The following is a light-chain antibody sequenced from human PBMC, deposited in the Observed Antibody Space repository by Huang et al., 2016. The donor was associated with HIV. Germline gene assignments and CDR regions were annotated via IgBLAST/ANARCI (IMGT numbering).Light chain of an antibody. CDR1: QTIDNK. V-gene: IGKV3-15*01. CDR2: ASS. Sequence: DIVMTQSPATLSVSPGERVTLSCRASQTIDNKLAWYQHKPGQAPRLLIYASSTRVTAIPARFSASGSGTEFTLIINSLQSEDFAVYYCQQYHSYLSWTFGQGTKVEVK. J-gene: IGKJ1*01. CDR3: QQYHSYLSWT.